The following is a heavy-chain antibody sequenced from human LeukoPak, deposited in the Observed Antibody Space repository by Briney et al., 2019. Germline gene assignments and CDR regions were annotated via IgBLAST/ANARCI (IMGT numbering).Heavy chain of an antibody. J-gene: IGHJ5*02. CDR1: GFTFSTYA. CDR3: AKHARRGPHWFDP. V-gene: IGHV3-23*01. D-gene: IGHD2-8*01. Sequence: PGGSLRLSCAASGFTFSTYAMSWVRQAPGKGLEWVSVISGRGDSTYYVDSVKGRFTISRDNSKNTLYLQMNSLRADDTAVYYCAKHARRGPHWFDPWGQGTLVTVSS. CDR2: ISGRGDST.